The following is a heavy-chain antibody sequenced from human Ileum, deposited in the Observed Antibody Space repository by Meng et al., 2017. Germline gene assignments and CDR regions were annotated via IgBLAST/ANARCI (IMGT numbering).Heavy chain of an antibody. Sequence: QLQLQESGPGLVKPSETLSLTCTVSVDSVSSGSYYWVWIRQPPVMSLEWIGAVYFTGYTYYGPSLTGRGTISVDTSRNQFSLKLNSVTAADTALYFCARHGHFTPDKYYFDYWGQGTLVTVSS. V-gene: IGHV4-39*01. D-gene: IGHD3-3*02. CDR3: ARHGHFTPDKYYFDY. J-gene: IGHJ4*02. CDR1: VDSVSSGSYY. CDR2: VYFTGYT.